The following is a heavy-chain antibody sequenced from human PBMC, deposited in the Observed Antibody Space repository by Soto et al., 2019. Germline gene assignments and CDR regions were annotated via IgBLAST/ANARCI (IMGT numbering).Heavy chain of an antibody. Sequence: ASVKVSCKASGYTFTSYYMHWVRQAPGQGLEWMGIVNPSGGSTSYAQKFQGRVTTTRDTSTSTVYMELRSLRFEDTAVYYCARVLSPWGSGSFDYWGQGTLVTVSS. CDR3: ARVLSPWGSGSFDY. J-gene: IGHJ4*02. CDR1: GYTFTSYY. CDR2: VNPSGGST. D-gene: IGHD3-10*01. V-gene: IGHV1-46*01.